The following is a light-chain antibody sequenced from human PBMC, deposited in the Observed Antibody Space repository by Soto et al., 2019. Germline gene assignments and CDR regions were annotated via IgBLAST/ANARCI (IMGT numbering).Light chain of an antibody. V-gene: IGKV1-5*01. Sequence: DIQMTQSPSTLSASVGARVTITCRASESISIWLAWYQQKPGKAPKLLIYDATSLESGVPSRFSGSGSGTEFTLTISSLQPDDFAAYFCQQYDSYWTFGQGTKVEI. CDR1: ESISIW. J-gene: IGKJ1*01. CDR3: QQYDSYWT. CDR2: DAT.